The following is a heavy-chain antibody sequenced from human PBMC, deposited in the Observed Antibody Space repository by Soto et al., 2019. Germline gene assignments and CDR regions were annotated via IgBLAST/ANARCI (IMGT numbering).Heavy chain of an antibody. J-gene: IGHJ6*02. CDR2: INHSGST. Sequence: SETLSLTCAVYGGSFSGYYWSWIRQPPGKGLEWIGEINHSGSTNYNPSLKSRVTMSVDTSKNQFSLKLSSVTAADTAVCYCARGRGEYYDYVWGSYLPPYYYYGMDVWGQGTTVTVSS. CDR3: ARGRGEYYDYVWGSYLPPYYYYGMDV. V-gene: IGHV4-34*01. CDR1: GGSFSGYY. D-gene: IGHD3-16*02.